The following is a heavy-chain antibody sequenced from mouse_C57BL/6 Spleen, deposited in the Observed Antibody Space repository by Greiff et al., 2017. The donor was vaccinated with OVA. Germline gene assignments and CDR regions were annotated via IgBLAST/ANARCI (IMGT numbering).Heavy chain of an antibody. CDR2: IDPSDSYT. CDR1: GYTFTSYW. D-gene: IGHD3-3*01. CDR3: ARRGTRHYTMDY. V-gene: IGHV1-69*01. J-gene: IGHJ4*01. Sequence: QVQLQQPGAELVMPGASVKLSCKASGYTFTSYWMHWVKQRPGQGLEWIGEIDPSDSYTNYNQKFKGKSTLTVDKSSSTAYMQLSSLTSQDSAVYYGARRGTRHYTMDYWGQGTSVTVSS.